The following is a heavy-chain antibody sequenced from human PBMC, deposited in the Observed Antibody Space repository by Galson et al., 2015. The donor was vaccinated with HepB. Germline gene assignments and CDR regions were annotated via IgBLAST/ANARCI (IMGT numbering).Heavy chain of an antibody. CDR1: GYTFTSYS. CDR2: IDPSYSYT. Sequence: QSGAEVKKPGESLRISCKGSGYTFTSYSISWVRQMPGKGLEWMGRIDPSYSYTNYSPSFQGHVTIAADKSSSTAYLQWSSLKAADTAMYYCARRPHSSCWDWGQGTLVTVSS. D-gene: IGHD6-19*01. V-gene: IGHV5-10-1*01. CDR3: ARRPHSSCWD. J-gene: IGHJ4*02.